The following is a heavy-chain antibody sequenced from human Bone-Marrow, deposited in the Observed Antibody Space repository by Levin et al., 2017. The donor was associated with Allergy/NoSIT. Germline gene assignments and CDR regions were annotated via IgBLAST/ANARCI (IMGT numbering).Heavy chain of an antibody. Sequence: GGSLRLSCAASGFSFSSFAMNWVRQAPGQGLEWISAIIETGGRTYYADSVKGRFTISRDNSNNTLYLQMNSLRAEDTAVYYCAKRGGTTWSYYFDYWGHGTVVTVSS. J-gene: IGHJ4*03. V-gene: IGHV3-23*01. CDR1: GFSFSSFA. CDR3: AKRGGTTWSYYFDY. D-gene: IGHD6-13*01. CDR2: IIETGGRT.